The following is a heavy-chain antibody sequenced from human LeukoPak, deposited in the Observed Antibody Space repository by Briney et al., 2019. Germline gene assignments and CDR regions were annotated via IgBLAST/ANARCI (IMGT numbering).Heavy chain of an antibody. V-gene: IGHV3-21*01. J-gene: IGHJ4*02. CDR3: ARDRGYDPVDY. CDR1: GFTFSSYS. D-gene: IGHD5-12*01. Sequence: GGSLRLSCAASGFTFSSYSMNWVRQAPGKRLEWVSSISSSSSYIYYADSVKGRFTISRDNAKNSLYLQMNSLRAEDTAVYYCARDRGYDPVDYWGQGTLVTVSS. CDR2: ISSSSSYI.